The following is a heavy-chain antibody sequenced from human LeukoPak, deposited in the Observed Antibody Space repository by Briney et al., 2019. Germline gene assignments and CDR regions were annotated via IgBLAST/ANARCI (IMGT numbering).Heavy chain of an antibody. CDR1: GYTFTGYY. CDR2: INPNSGGT. J-gene: IGHJ5*02. V-gene: IGHV1-2*02. CDR3: ASLHYGPTPDWFDP. D-gene: IGHD4-17*01. Sequence: ASVKVSCKASGYTFTGYYMHWVRQAPGQGLEWMGWINPNSGGTNYAQKFQGRVTMTRDTSISTAYMELSRLRSDDTAAYYCASLHYGPTPDWFDPWGQGTLVTVSS.